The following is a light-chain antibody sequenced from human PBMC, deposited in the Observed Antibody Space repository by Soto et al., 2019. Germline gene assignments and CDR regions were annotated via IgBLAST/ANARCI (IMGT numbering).Light chain of an antibody. Sequence: QSVLTQPPSASGTPGQRVTISCSGGSSINGSNTVNWYQHLPGTAPKLLIYSNNQRPSGVPDRFSGSKSGTSASLAISGLQSEDEADYYCATWDDSLNGRVFGGGTKLTVL. J-gene: IGLJ2*01. CDR3: ATWDDSLNGRV. CDR2: SNN. CDR1: SSINGSNT. V-gene: IGLV1-44*01.